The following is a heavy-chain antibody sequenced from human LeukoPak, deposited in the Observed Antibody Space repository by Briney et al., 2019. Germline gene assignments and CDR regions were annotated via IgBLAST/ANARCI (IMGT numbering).Heavy chain of an antibody. CDR3: ARERSGIAARPWWFDP. CDR1: GFTFSSYS. Sequence: GGSLRLSCAASGFTFSSYSMNWVRQAPGKGLEWVSSISSSSGYIYYADSVKGRFTISRDNAKNSLYLQMNSLRAEDTAVYYCARERSGIAARPWWFDPWGQGTLVTVSS. V-gene: IGHV3-21*01. D-gene: IGHD6-6*01. J-gene: IGHJ5*02. CDR2: ISSSSGYI.